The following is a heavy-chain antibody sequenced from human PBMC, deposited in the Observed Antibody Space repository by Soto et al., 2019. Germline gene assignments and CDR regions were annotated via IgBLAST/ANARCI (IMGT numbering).Heavy chain of an antibody. Sequence: SETLSLTCTVSGDAISTGGYYWGWLRQHPGKGLEWIGYIYYSGSTYYNPSLKSRFTISVDTSKNQFSLKLSSVTAADTAVYYCARTRLDIVVVPAAIEFDPWGQGTLVTVSS. CDR1: GDAISTGGYY. CDR3: ARTRLDIVVVPAAIEFDP. CDR2: IYYSGST. V-gene: IGHV4-31*03. J-gene: IGHJ5*02. D-gene: IGHD2-2*02.